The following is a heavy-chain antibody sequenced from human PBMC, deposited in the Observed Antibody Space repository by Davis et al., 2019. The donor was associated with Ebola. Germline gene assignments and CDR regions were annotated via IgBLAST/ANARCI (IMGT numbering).Heavy chain of an antibody. Sequence: MPSETLSLTCIVSGGSISSNYWSWIRQPPGKGLEWIGYTYYSGSTHYNPSLKSRVTISGDTSRNQFSLKLSSVTAADTAVYYCARVASYGDYFDYWGLGTLVTVSS. V-gene: IGHV4-59*12. CDR2: TYYSGST. CDR3: ARVASYGDYFDY. D-gene: IGHD5-18*01. J-gene: IGHJ4*02. CDR1: GGSISSNY.